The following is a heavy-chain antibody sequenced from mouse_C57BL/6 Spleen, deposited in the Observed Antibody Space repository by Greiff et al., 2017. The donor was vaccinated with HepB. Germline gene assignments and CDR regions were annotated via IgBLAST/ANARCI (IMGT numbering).Heavy chain of an antibody. V-gene: IGHV8-5*01. J-gene: IGHJ3*01. CDR1: GFSLSTSNMG. Sequence: QVTLKESGPGILQPSQTLSLTCSFSGFSLSTSNMGIGWIRQPSGKGLEWLVHIWWNDDKYYNPSLKSRLTISNDTSNSQVFLKITSVATADTATYYCARIAESYGYSFAYWGQGTLVTVSA. CDR2: IWWNDDK. CDR3: ARIAESYGYSFAY. D-gene: IGHD2-2*01.